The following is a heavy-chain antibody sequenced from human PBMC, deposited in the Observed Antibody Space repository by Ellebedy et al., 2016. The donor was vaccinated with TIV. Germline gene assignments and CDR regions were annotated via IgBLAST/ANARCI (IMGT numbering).Heavy chain of an antibody. V-gene: IGHV1-2*02. CDR3: AGMPMVRGKSYYYYGMNV. J-gene: IGHJ6*02. CDR2: INPNSGVT. CDR1: GYPFTGYS. D-gene: IGHD3-10*01. Sequence: AASVKVSCKASGYPFTGYSLHWARQAPGQGLEWMGWINPNSGVTNYAQKFQGRVTMTRDTSLSIAYMELRRLRSDDTAVYHCAGMPMVRGKSYYYYGMNVWGQGTTVTVSS.